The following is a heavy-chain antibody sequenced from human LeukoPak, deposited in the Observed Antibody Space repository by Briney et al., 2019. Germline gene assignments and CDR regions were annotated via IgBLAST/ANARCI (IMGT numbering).Heavy chain of an antibody. CDR1: GGSFSGYY. J-gene: IGHJ3*02. Sequence: SETLSLTCAVYGGSFSGYYWSWIRQPPGKGLEWIGEINHSGSTNYNPSLKSRVTISVGTSKNQFSLKLSSVTAADTAVYYCARGYYYDSSGYYYDAFDIWGQGTMVTVSS. CDR2: INHSGST. CDR3: ARGYYYDSSGYYYDAFDI. V-gene: IGHV4-34*01. D-gene: IGHD3-22*01.